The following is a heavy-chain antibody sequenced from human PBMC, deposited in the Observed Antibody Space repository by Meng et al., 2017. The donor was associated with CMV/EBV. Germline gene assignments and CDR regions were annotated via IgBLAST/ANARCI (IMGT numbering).Heavy chain of an antibody. CDR1: GYTFTSYD. D-gene: IGHD3-3*01. CDR3: ARVYPTIFGVVRSMDV. V-gene: IGHV1-8*03. CDR2: MNPNSGNT. J-gene: IGHJ6*02. Sequence: ASVKVSCKASGYTFTSYDINWVRQATGQGLEWMGWMNPNSGNTGYAQKFQGRVTITRNTSISTAYMELSSLRSEDTAVYYCARVYPTIFGVVRSMDVWGQGTTVTASS.